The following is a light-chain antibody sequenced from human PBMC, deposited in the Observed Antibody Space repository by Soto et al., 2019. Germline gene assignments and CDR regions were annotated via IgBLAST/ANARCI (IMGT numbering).Light chain of an antibody. CDR2: AAS. V-gene: IGKV1-8*01. CDR1: QGISSY. CDR3: QQYYSYPLT. J-gene: IGKJ4*01. Sequence: AIRMTQSPSSFSASTGDRVTITCRASQGISSYLAWYQQKPGKAPKLLIYAASTLQSGVPSRFSGSGSGTVFTLPISSLQSEDFATYYCQQYYSYPLTCGGGTRVDIK.